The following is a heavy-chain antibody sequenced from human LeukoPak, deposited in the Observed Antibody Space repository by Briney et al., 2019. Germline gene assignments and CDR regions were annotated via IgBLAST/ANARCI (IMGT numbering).Heavy chain of an antibody. D-gene: IGHD3-3*01. CDR3: ARDLSELRFLEWLSHDNWFDP. V-gene: IGHV1-18*01. Sequence: ASVKVSCKASGHTFTSYGISWVRQAPGQGLEWMGWISAYNGNTNYAQKLQGRVTMTTDTSTSTAYMELRSLRSDDTAVYYCARDLSELRFLEWLSHDNWFDPWGQGTLVTVSS. CDR1: GHTFTSYG. J-gene: IGHJ5*02. CDR2: ISAYNGNT.